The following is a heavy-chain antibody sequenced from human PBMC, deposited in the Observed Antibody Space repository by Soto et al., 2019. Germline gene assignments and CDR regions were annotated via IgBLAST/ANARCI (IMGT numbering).Heavy chain of an antibody. CDR3: ARGRKYQLPKYYYYYMDV. J-gene: IGHJ6*03. D-gene: IGHD2-2*01. CDR1: GGSISSGDYF. V-gene: IGHV4-30-4*01. CDR2: IYYSGST. Sequence: SETLSLTCTVSGGSISSGDYFWSWIRQPPGKGLEWIGYIYYSGSTYYSPSLKSRVSMSVDTSKNQFSLKLSSVTAADTAVYYCARGRKYQLPKYYYYYMDVWGKGTTVTVSS.